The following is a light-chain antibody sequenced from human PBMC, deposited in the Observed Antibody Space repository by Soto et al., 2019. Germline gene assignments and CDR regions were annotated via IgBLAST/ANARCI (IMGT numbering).Light chain of an antibody. CDR1: QTINTW. J-gene: IGKJ2*01. CDR3: QHYNSYPYT. V-gene: IGKV1-5*01. Sequence: DIQMTQSPSTLSASVGDRVTITCRASQTINTWLAWYQLKPGKAPQFLIYDASSLESGVPSRFSGSGSGTEFTLTISSLQSDDFATYYCQHYNSYPYTFGQGTKLEIK. CDR2: DAS.